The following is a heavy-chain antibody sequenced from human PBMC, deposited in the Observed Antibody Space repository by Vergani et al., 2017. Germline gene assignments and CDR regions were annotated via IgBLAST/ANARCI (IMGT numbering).Heavy chain of an antibody. CDR1: GFTFSSYG. Sequence: QVQLVESGGGVVQPGRSLRLSCAASGFTFSSYGMHWVRQAPGKGLEWVAVIWYDGSNKYYADSVKGRFTISRDNSKNTLYLQMNSLRAEDTAVYYCARDLLPTIFGVVLNNWFDPWGQGTLVTVSS. CDR2: IWYDGSNK. D-gene: IGHD3-3*01. V-gene: IGHV3-33*01. CDR3: ARDLLPTIFGVVLNNWFDP. J-gene: IGHJ5*02.